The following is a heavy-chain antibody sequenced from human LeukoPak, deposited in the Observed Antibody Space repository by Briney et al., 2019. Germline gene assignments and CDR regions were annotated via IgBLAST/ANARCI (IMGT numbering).Heavy chain of an antibody. D-gene: IGHD1-1*01. CDR1: GGSISSYY. J-gene: IGHJ6*03. Sequence: SETLSLTCTVSGGSISSYYWSWIRQPPGKGLEWIGYTYYNGSTNYNPSLKSRVTISVDPSENQFSLKLSSVTAADTAVYFCARGRVSSSTWYSTYSYSFYMDVWGKGTTVTVSS. V-gene: IGHV4-59*01. CDR2: TYYNGST. CDR3: ARGRVSSSTWYSTYSYSFYMDV.